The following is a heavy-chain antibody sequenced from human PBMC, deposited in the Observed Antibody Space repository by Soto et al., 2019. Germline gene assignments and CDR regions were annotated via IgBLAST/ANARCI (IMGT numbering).Heavy chain of an antibody. CDR3: AWLIGEGYSVTYALDY. V-gene: IGHV1-69*06. D-gene: IGHD1-26*01. Sequence: QVQLVQSGAEVKKPGSSVKVSCKASGGTFNNYAISWVRQAPGQGLEWMGGIIPLFGTANYAQKFEGRVTIAASKSTDTAYTELSSIKSEDTDVYYCAWLIGEGYSVTYALDYWGQGTRVTVAS. J-gene: IGHJ4*02. CDR2: IIPLFGTA. CDR1: GGTFNNYA.